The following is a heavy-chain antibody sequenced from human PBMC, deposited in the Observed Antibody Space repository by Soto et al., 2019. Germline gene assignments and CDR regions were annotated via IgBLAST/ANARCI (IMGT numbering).Heavy chain of an antibody. CDR3: ARVGRGFCSSTRCYPYGFDL. Sequence: GGSLRLSCAASGFTFSLYPMNWVRQAPGKGLEWLSYISPSNSTIYYAGSVKGRFTISRDNAKNSLDLQMNGLRDDDTAVYYCARVGRGFCSSTRCYPYGFDLWGQGTMVTVSS. D-gene: IGHD2-2*01. CDR1: GFTFSLYP. V-gene: IGHV3-48*02. CDR2: ISPSNSTI. J-gene: IGHJ3*01.